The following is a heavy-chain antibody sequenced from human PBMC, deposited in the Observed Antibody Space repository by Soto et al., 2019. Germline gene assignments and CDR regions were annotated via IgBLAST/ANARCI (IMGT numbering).Heavy chain of an antibody. V-gene: IGHV1-24*01. Sequence: ASVKVSCKVSGYTLTELSIHWVRQAPGNGLVWMGGFDPEDGETIYAQKFQSRDTMTEDTSTDTAYMVLCCLRSEDSAVYFCATQPQLVQDYYYGMDVWGQGTTVTVSS. CDR3: ATQPQLVQDYYYGMDV. J-gene: IGHJ6*02. CDR1: GYTLTELS. D-gene: IGHD6-6*01. CDR2: FDPEDGET.